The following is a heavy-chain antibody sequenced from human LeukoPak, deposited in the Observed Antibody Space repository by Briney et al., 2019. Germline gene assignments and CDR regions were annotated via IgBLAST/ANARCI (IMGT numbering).Heavy chain of an antibody. D-gene: IGHD3-16*01. Sequence: GGSLRLSCAASGFTVSGTHMSWVRQAPGKGLEWVSAIYTGGTTYYSDSVEGRFTISRDKSKNTLYLQMDSPRVEDTAVYYCARDQATSGGGLDSWGQGTLVTVSS. CDR2: IYTGGTT. CDR1: GFTVSGTH. J-gene: IGHJ4*02. CDR3: ARDQATSGGGLDS. V-gene: IGHV3-53*01.